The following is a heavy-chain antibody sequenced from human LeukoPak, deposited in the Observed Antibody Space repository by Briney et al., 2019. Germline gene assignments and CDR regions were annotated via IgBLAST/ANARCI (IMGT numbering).Heavy chain of an antibody. Sequence: SETLSLTCSVSGGCISDYFWGWIRQPPGKGLEWIGHVYYIGKPTCSPSLESRVSISVDTSKNQFSLELTSVTAADTAVYYCARRFRTGGDLHHDAYDVWGQGTVVTVSS. V-gene: IGHV4-59*12. J-gene: IGHJ3*01. CDR1: GGCISDYF. D-gene: IGHD3-16*01. CDR2: VYYIGKP. CDR3: ARRFRTGGDLHHDAYDV.